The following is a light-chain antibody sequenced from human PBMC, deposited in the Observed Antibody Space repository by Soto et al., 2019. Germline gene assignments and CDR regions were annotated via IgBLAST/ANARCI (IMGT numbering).Light chain of an antibody. V-gene: IGKV1-5*03. CDR1: QTISSW. Sequence: DIQMTQSPSTLSGSVGDRVTIPCRASQTISSWLAWYQQKPGKAPKXLIYKASTLNSGVPSRFSGSGSGTEFTLTISSLQPDDFETYDCQHYNSYSEAFGQGTQVDIK. CDR3: QHYNSYSEA. CDR2: KAS. J-gene: IGKJ1*01.